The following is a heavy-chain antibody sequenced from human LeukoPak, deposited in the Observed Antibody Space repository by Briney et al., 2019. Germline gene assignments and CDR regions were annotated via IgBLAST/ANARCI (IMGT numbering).Heavy chain of an antibody. CDR3: ATTRDYGRWVFDY. J-gene: IGHJ4*02. CDR1: GYTLTELS. V-gene: IGHV1-24*01. D-gene: IGHD4-17*01. Sequence: ASVTVSCTVSGYTLTELSMHWVRQAPGKGLEWMGGFDPEDGETIYAQKFQGRVTMTEDTSTDTAYMELSSLRSEDTAVYYCATTRDYGRWVFDYWGQGTLVTVSS. CDR2: FDPEDGET.